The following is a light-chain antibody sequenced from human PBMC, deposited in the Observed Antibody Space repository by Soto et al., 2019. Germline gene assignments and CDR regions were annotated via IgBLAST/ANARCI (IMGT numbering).Light chain of an antibody. CDR2: GAS. J-gene: IGKJ4*01. Sequence: IVMTQSPATLSVSPGERATLSCRASQSVSSNLAWYQQKPGQAPRLLIYGASTRATGIAARFSGSGSGTEFTLTISSMQYEDVAVYYCQQYNNWPLLTFGGGTKVEIK. CDR3: QQYNNWPLLT. CDR1: QSVSSN. V-gene: IGKV3-15*01.